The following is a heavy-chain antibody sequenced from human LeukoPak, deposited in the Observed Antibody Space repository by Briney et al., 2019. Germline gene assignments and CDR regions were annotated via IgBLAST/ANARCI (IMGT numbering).Heavy chain of an antibody. CDR3: ARGVYSSWYGR. J-gene: IGHJ4*02. D-gene: IGHD6-13*01. CDR1: GGTFSSYA. CDR2: IIPFFGTA. V-gene: IGHV1-69*06. Sequence: SVKVSCKASGGTFSSYAISWVRQAPGQGLEWMGGIIPFFGTANYAQKFQGRVTITADKSTNTAYMELRSLGSDDTAVDYCARGVYSSWYGRWGQGTLVTVSS.